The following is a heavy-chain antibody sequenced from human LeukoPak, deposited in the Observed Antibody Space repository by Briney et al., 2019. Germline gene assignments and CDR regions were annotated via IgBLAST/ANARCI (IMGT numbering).Heavy chain of an antibody. CDR3: AKGGSTSPNGINDY. Sequence: GGSLRLSCAASGFTFSSYAMSWVRQAPGKGLEWVSAISAGSSTYYADSVKGRFTISRDNSMNTLYLQMNSLRAEDTAVYYCAKGGSTSPNGINDYWGQGTLVTVSS. CDR2: ISAGSST. D-gene: IGHD2-2*01. CDR1: GFTFSSYA. V-gene: IGHV3-23*01. J-gene: IGHJ4*02.